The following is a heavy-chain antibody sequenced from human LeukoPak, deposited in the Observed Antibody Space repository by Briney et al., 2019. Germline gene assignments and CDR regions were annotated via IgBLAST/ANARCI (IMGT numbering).Heavy chain of an antibody. V-gene: IGHV4-39*01. CDR1: GGSISGSSHY. J-gene: IGHJ4*02. Sequence: PSETLSLTCTVSGGSISGSSHYWGWIRQPPGKGLEWIGSIYYSGSTYYNPSLKSRVTISVDTSKNQFSLKLSSVTAADTAVYYCARWEVGATMFDYWGQGTLVTVSS. D-gene: IGHD1-26*01. CDR3: ARWEVGATMFDY. CDR2: IYYSGST.